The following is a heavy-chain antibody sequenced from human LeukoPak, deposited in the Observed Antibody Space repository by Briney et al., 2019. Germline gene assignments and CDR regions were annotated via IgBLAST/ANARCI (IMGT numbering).Heavy chain of an antibody. CDR2: IYSGGSI. CDR1: GLTVSSY. D-gene: IGHD4-23*01. CDR3: ARPPYGGVDY. Sequence: GGSLTLSCAASGLTVSSYMSWVRQAPGKGLEWVSVIYSGGSIYYADSVKGRFTISRDKSKNTLYLQMNSLRAEDTAVYYCARPPYGGVDYWGQGTLVTVSS. J-gene: IGHJ4*02. V-gene: IGHV3-66*04.